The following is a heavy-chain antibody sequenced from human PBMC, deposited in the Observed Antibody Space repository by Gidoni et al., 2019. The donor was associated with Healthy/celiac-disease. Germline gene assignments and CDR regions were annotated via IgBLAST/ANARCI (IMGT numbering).Heavy chain of an antibody. D-gene: IGHD2-15*01. CDR1: GYTFTSYY. J-gene: IGHJ6*02. CDR3: ARDRERWGCSGGSCYPPYYYYGMDV. V-gene: IGHV1-46*01. CDR2: INPSGGST. Sequence: QVQLVQSGAEVKKPGASVKVSCKASGYTFTSYYMHWVRQAPGQGLEWMGIINPSGGSTSYAQKFQGRVTMTRDTSTSTVYMELSSLRSEDTAVYYCARDRERWGCSGGSCYPPYYYYGMDVWGQGTTVTVSS.